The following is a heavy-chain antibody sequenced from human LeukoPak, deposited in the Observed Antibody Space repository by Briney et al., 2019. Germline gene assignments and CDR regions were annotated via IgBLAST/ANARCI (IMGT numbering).Heavy chain of an antibody. Sequence: GGSLRLSCAASGFTFSNNSMNWVRQAPGKGMEWISFISGSSSTIYYADSVKERFTISRDNGKNSLYLQLNSLRVEDTAVYYCAVGSRRYPLCVYWGQGTLVTV. J-gene: IGHJ4*02. CDR2: ISGSSSTI. D-gene: IGHD3-10*01. CDR1: GFTFSNNS. CDR3: AVGSRRYPLCVY. V-gene: IGHV3-48*01.